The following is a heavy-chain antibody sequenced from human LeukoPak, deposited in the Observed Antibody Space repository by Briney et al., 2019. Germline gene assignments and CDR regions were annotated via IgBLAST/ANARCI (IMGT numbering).Heavy chain of an antibody. D-gene: IGHD6-13*01. V-gene: IGHV3-23*01. CDR3: AKLSWQYSSSWYGNY. Sequence: GGSLRLSCAASGFTFSSYAMSWVRQAPGKGLEWVSAISGSGGSTYYADPVKGRFTISRDNSKNTLYLQMNSLRAEDTAVYYCAKLSWQYSSSWYGNYWGQGTLVTVSS. CDR1: GFTFSSYA. CDR2: ISGSGGST. J-gene: IGHJ4*02.